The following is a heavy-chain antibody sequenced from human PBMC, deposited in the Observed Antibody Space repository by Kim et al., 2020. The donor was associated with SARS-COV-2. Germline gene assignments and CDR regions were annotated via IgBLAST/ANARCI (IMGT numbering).Heavy chain of an antibody. V-gene: IGHV4-39*01. D-gene: IGHD3-9*01. Sequence: SETLSLTCTVSGGSISSSSCYWGWIRQPPGKGLEWIGSIYYSGSTYYNSSLKSRVTISVDTSKNQFSLKLSSVTAADTAVYYCARQGRYFVRLGAFNIWGQGTMVTVSS. CDR2: IYYSGST. J-gene: IGHJ3*02. CDR3: ARQGRYFVRLGAFNI. CDR1: GGSISSSSCY.